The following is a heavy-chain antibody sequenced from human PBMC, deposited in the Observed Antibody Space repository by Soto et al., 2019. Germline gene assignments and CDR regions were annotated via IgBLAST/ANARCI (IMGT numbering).Heavy chain of an antibody. J-gene: IGHJ6*02. V-gene: IGHV3-30*04. CDR3: AKEMPAPSGHYYGLDV. Sequence: QVQLVESGGGVVQPGRSLRLSCAASRFTFSNYAMHWVRQAPGKGLEWVAVMSYDGSHKYYADSVTGRFTISRDSSENTLYLQMTSLRAEDTAMYYCAKEMPAPSGHYYGLDVWGQGTTVTVSS. D-gene: IGHD6-25*01. CDR2: MSYDGSHK. CDR1: RFTFSNYA.